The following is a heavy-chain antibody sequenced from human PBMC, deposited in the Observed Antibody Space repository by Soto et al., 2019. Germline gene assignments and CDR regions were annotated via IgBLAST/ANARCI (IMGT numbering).Heavy chain of an antibody. V-gene: IGHV1-69*01. CDR1: GGTFSSYA. D-gene: IGHD3-3*01. J-gene: IGHJ3*02. CDR2: IIPIFGTA. CDR3: AVPAASLEWLSPLGAFDI. Sequence: QVQLVQSGAEVKKPGSSVKVSCKASGGTFSSYAISWVRQAPGQGLEWMGGIIPIFGTANYAQKFQGRVTISADESTSTAYMELSSLGSEDTAGYYCAVPAASLEWLSPLGAFDIWGQGTMVTVSS.